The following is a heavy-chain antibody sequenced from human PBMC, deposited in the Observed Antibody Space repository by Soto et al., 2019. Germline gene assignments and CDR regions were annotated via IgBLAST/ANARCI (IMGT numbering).Heavy chain of an antibody. CDR1: GFTFSSDA. V-gene: IGHV3-23*01. J-gene: IGHJ4*02. CDR3: ANLPYSAVYGSGSYYFHFDY. D-gene: IGHD3-10*01. CDR2: ISGSGGST. Sequence: GGSLRLSCAASGFTFSSDAMSWVRQAPGKGLEWVSAISGSGGSTYYADSVKGRFTISRDNSKNTLYLQMNSLRAEDTAVYYCANLPYSAVYGSGSYYFHFDYWGQGTLVTVSS.